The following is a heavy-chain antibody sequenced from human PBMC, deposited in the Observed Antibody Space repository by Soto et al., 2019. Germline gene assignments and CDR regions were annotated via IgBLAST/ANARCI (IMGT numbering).Heavy chain of an antibody. CDR3: TLEDPGAPATIDY. J-gene: IGHJ4*01. Sequence: XVTLRLSGSAARFTFSEQYMDWVRQAQGMGLEWVVRIINKANRYTTEYAASVKGRFTMSRDDSRNSLYMQMTSLKTEDTAVYYCTLEDPGAPATIDYWGQGALVTVS. CDR2: IINKANRYTT. D-gene: IGHD2-15*01. CDR1: RFTFSEQY. V-gene: IGHV3-72*01.